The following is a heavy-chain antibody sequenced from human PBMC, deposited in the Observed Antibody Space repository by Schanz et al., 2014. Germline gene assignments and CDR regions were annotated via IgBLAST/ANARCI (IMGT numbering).Heavy chain of an antibody. Sequence: VQLVESGGGVVQPGRSLRLSCAASGFMFSSYGMHWVRQAPGKGLEWVSYVSSSSSYTHYADSVKGRFTISRDNFKGALYLQMSSLRAEDTAVYYCAKSLESCPGGRCSRGYFDYWGQGTLVTVSS. CDR1: GFMFSSYG. D-gene: IGHD2-8*02. V-gene: IGHV3-21*05. CDR3: AKSLESCPGGRCSRGYFDY. CDR2: VSSSSSYT. J-gene: IGHJ4*02.